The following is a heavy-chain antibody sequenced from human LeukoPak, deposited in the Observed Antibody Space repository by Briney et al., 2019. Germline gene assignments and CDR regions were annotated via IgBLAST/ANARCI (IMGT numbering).Heavy chain of an antibody. Sequence: SETLSLTCTVSGVSISSYYWSWIRQPPGKGLEWIGYIYYSGSTNYNPSLKSRVTISVDTSKNQFSLKLSSVTAADTAVYYCARVYYDFWSGYNYYYGMDVWGQGTTVTVSS. V-gene: IGHV4-59*01. CDR2: IYYSGST. CDR1: GVSISSYY. J-gene: IGHJ6*02. CDR3: ARVYYDFWSGYNYYYGMDV. D-gene: IGHD3-3*01.